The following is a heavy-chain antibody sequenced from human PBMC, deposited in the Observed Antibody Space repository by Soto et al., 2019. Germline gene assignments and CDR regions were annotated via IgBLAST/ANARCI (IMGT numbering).Heavy chain of an antibody. CDR2: ITFRGGYT. Sequence: EVQLLESGGGLVSPGGSLRLSCAASGFTFSSYAMSWVRQAPGKGLEWLAGITFRGGYTYYADSVKGRFSLSRDNSRNRLDLQMNNLKVEDTALYYCAKLGTMAVFDNWGQGTLLTVSS. CDR3: AKLGTMAVFDN. J-gene: IGHJ4*02. D-gene: IGHD1-1*01. V-gene: IGHV3-23*01. CDR1: GFTFSSYA.